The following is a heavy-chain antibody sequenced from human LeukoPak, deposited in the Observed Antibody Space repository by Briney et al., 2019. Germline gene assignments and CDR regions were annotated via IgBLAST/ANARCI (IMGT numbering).Heavy chain of an antibody. J-gene: IGHJ4*02. CDR2: ISYSGST. CDR1: GGSISSHY. CDR3: AGGPGSLLH. Sequence: SETLSLTCTVSGGSISSHYWSWIRQPPGKGLEWIGYISYSGSTNYNPSLKSRVTISVDTSRNQVSLKLNSVTPEDTAVYYCAGGPGSLLHWGQGILVTVSS. V-gene: IGHV4-59*11.